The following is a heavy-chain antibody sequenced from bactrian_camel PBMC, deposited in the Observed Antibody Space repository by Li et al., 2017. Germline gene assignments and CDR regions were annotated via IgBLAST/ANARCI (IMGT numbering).Heavy chain of an antibody. Sequence: HVQLVESGGGSVKAGGSLRLSCLMSGMHYTSYCAGWYRQPPGGIHEGIAAIDRDGTTQYADSMEGRFTISQDNAKATVYLQMDSLTPEDTAMYYCAAGGDWYCSGFYTRDFRYWGQGTQVTVS. J-gene: IGHJ6*01. CDR3: AAGGDWYCSGFYTRDFRY. CDR2: IDRDGTT. V-gene: IGHV3S53*01. CDR1: GMHYTSYC. D-gene: IGHD3*01.